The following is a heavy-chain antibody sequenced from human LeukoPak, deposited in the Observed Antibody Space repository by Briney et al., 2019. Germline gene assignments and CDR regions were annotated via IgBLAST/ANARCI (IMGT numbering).Heavy chain of an antibody. D-gene: IGHD3-3*02. CDR2: INAGNGNT. CDR1: GYTFTSYA. CDR3: ARGPFLEWFSDY. Sequence: GASVKVSCKASGYTFTSYAMHWVRQAPGQRLEWMGWINAGNGNTKYSQKFQGRVTITRDTSASTAYMELSSLRSEDTAVYYCARGPFLEWFSDYCGQGTLVTVSS. J-gene: IGHJ4*02. V-gene: IGHV1-3*01.